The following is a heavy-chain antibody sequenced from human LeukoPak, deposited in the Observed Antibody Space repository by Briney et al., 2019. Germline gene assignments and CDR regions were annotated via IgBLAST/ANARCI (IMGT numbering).Heavy chain of an antibody. D-gene: IGHD3-22*01. CDR2: IYYSGST. CDR1: GGSISSSSYY. J-gene: IGHJ4*02. CDR3: ARAITMIVVD. Sequence: SETLSLTCTVSGGSISSSSYYWSWIRQPPGKGLEWIGYIYYSGSTNYNPSLKSRVTISVDTSKNQFSLKLSSVTAADTAVYYCARAITMIVVDWGQGTLVTVSS. V-gene: IGHV4-61*01.